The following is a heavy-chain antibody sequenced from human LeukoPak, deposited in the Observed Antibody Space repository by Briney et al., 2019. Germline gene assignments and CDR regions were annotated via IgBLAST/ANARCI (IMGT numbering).Heavy chain of an antibody. CDR1: GFTFSSYA. CDR2: ISGGGGSI. CDR3: AKDNQQWLVGYFQY. Sequence: GGSLRLSCAASGFTFSSYAMSWVRQAPGKGLEWVSGISGGGGSIYYADSVKGRFTISRDKSKTTLYLQMNSLRAEDTAVYYCAKDNQQWLVGYFQYWGQGTLVTVSS. D-gene: IGHD6-19*01. J-gene: IGHJ1*01. V-gene: IGHV3-23*01.